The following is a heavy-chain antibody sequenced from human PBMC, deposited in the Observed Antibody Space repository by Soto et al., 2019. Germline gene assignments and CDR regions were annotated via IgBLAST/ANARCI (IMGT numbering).Heavy chain of an antibody. CDR2: IWYDGSNK. V-gene: IGHV3-33*01. CDR1: GFTFSSYG. J-gene: IGHJ6*03. D-gene: IGHD6-13*01. Sequence: GGSLRLSCAASGFTFSSYGMHWVRQAPGKGLEWVAVIWYDGSNKYYADSVKGRFTISRDNSKNTLYLQMNSLRAEDTAVYYCARAPRQQLGYYYYYMDVWGKGTTVTVSS. CDR3: ARAPRQQLGYYYYYMDV.